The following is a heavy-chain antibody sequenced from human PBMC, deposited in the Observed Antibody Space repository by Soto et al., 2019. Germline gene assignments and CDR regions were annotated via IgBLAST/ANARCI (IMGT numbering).Heavy chain of an antibody. CDR2: ISGSGDKT. D-gene: IGHD2-8*01. V-gene: IGHV3-23*01. CDR3: ARESKWYGGQYFQD. J-gene: IGHJ1*01. Sequence: EVQLLQSGGGLAQPGTSLRLSCAGSGFTFKYYAMTWVRQAPGKGLEWVSTISGSGDKTDYADSVKGRFRVSRDNSKDTLYLQMDSPRADDTALYYCARESKWYGGQYFQDWGQGTLVTVSS. CDR1: GFTFKYYA.